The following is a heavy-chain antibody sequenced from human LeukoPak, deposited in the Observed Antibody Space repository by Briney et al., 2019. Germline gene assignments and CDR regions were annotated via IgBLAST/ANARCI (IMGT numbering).Heavy chain of an antibody. CDR1: GGSISSYY. CDR2: IYTSGST. D-gene: IGHD3-10*01. Sequence: SETLSLTCTVSGGSISSYYWSWIRQPAGKGLEWIGRIYTSGSTHYNPSLKSRVTMSVDTSKNQFSLKLSSVTAADTAVYYCARETPSYYYYGSGSPTPFDYWGQGTLVTVSS. J-gene: IGHJ4*02. V-gene: IGHV4-4*07. CDR3: ARETPSYYYYGSGSPTPFDY.